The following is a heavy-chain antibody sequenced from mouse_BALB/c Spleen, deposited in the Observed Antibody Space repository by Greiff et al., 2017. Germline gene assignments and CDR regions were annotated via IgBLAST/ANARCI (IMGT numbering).Heavy chain of an antibody. CDR1: GYTFTSYY. V-gene: IGHV1S56*01. CDR2: IYPGNVNT. Sequence: QVQLQQSGPELVKPGASVRISCKASGYTFTSYYIHWVKQRPGQGLEWIGWIYPGNVNTKYNEKFKGKATLTADKSSSTAYMQLSSLTSEDSAVYFCARGGLNDRYGGFPIYYAMDYWGQGTSVTVSS. CDR3: ARGGLNDRYGGFPIYYAMDY. J-gene: IGHJ4*01. D-gene: IGHD2-14*01.